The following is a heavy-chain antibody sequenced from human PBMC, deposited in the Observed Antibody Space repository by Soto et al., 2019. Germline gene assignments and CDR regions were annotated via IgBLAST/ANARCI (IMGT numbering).Heavy chain of an antibody. CDR3: TRVSLELLDTGVDY. D-gene: IGHD1-7*01. CDR2: TRSKTYGGTI. V-gene: IGHV3-49*04. J-gene: IGHJ4*02. CDR1: GFTFGDCA. Sequence: GGSLRLSCTASGFTFGDCAMSWVRQAPEKGLEWVGFTRSKTYGGTIEYAASVKGRFTISRDDSKSIAYLQMNSLKTEDTAVYYCTRVSLELLDTGVDYWGQGTLVTVSS.